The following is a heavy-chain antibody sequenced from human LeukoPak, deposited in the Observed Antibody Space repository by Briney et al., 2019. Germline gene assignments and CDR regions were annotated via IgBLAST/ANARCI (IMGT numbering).Heavy chain of an antibody. D-gene: IGHD6-19*01. J-gene: IGHJ4*02. Sequence: GGSLRLSCAASGFTFSSYAIHWVRQAPGKGLEWVAVISYDGSNKYYADSVKGRFTISRDNSKNTLYLQMNSLRAEDTAVYYCAKEIWQWLVDYWGQGTLVTVSS. CDR3: AKEIWQWLVDY. CDR1: GFTFSSYA. V-gene: IGHV3-30*04. CDR2: ISYDGSNK.